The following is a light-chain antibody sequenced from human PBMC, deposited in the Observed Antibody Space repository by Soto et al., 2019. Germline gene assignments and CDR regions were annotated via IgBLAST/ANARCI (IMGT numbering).Light chain of an antibody. CDR3: TAWEDSLKAWL. CDR1: TSNIGENP. J-gene: IGLJ3*02. V-gene: IGLV1-47*01. Sequence: QSVLTQPPSASGTPGQRVTISCSGSTSNIGENPVYWYQRLPGPAPKLLIYEDYHRPSGVPDRFSGSKSGSSASLAVSELPSEDEGVYYCTAWEDSLKAWLFGGGTKVTVL. CDR2: EDY.